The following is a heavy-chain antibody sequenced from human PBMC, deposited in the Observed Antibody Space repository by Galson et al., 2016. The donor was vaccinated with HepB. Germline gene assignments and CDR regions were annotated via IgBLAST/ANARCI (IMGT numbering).Heavy chain of an antibody. CDR2: INYNGITT. V-gene: IGHV3-23*01. Sequence: SLRLSCAASGFTFSTHDMNWVRQAPGKGLEWVSVINYNGITTYYADSVKGRFTISRDNSRDTLYLQMNSLRAEDTAVYHCAKRIFWGFDSWGQGTLVTVSS. CDR1: GFTFSTHD. CDR3: AKRIFWGFDS. J-gene: IGHJ5*01. D-gene: IGHD3-16*01.